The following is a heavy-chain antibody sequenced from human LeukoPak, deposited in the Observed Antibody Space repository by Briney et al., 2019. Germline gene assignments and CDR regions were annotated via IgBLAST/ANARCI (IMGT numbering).Heavy chain of an antibody. Sequence: SETLSLTCTVSGGSVSSGSHYWSWIRQPPGKGLEWIGYIYYSGSTNQNPSLKSRVTISVDTSKNQFSLKLSSVTAADTAVYYCARGKGYSVGLDAFDIWGQGTMVTVSS. J-gene: IGHJ3*02. V-gene: IGHV4-61*01. CDR2: IYYSGST. D-gene: IGHD5-18*01. CDR1: GGSVSSGSHY. CDR3: ARGKGYSVGLDAFDI.